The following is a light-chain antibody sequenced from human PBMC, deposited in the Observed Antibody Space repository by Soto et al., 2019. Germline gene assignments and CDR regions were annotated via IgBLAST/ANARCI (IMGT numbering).Light chain of an antibody. CDR1: QSISNY. CDR2: AAS. V-gene: IGKV1-39*01. J-gene: IGKJ5*01. CDR3: QQSYNIPRT. Sequence: DILMTHSPSSLSSSVGARVTITXXASQSISNYLNWYQQKPGKAPNLLIYAASTLQSGVPSRFSGGGSGTDFTLTISSLQPEDFATYYCQQSYNIPRTFGQGTRLEIK.